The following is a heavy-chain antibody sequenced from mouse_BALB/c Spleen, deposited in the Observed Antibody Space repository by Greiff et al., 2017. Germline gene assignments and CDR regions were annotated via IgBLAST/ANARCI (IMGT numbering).Heavy chain of an antibody. V-gene: IGHV2-9*02. Sequence: VMLVESGPGLVAPSQSLSITCTVSGFSLTSYGVHWVRQPPGKGLEWLGVIWAGGSTNYNSALMSRLSISKDNSKSQVFLKMNSLQTDDTAMYYCARSYGNYDYYAMDYWGQGTSVTVSS. J-gene: IGHJ4*01. CDR3: ARSYGNYDYYAMDY. CDR1: GFSLTSYG. D-gene: IGHD2-1*01. CDR2: IWAGGST.